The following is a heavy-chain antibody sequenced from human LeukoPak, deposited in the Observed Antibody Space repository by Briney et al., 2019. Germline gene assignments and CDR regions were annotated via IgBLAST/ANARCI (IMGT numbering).Heavy chain of an antibody. CDR2: IYTSGST. V-gene: IGHV4-4*07. CDR1: GGSISSYY. Sequence: SETLSLTCTVSGGSISSYYWSWIRQPAGKGLEWIGRIYTSGSTNYNPSLKSRVTMSVDTSKNQFSLKLSSVTAADTAVYYCATKTGALWFGELNSDYWGQGTLVTVSS. J-gene: IGHJ4*02. CDR3: ATKTGALWFGELNSDY. D-gene: IGHD3-10*01.